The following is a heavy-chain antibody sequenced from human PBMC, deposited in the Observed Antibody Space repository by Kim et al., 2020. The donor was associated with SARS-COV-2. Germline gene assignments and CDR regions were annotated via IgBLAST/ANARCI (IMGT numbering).Heavy chain of an antibody. CDR1: GFTFSSYA. CDR3: ARDTYSSGWYGPGYY. D-gene: IGHD6-19*01. V-gene: IGHV3-30*04. J-gene: IGHJ4*01. Sequence: GGSLRLSCAASGFTFSSYAMHWVRQAPGKGLEWVAVISYDGSNKYYADSVKGRFTISRYNSKNTLYLQMNSLRAEDTAVYYCARDTYSSGWYGPGYYWG. CDR2: ISYDGSNK.